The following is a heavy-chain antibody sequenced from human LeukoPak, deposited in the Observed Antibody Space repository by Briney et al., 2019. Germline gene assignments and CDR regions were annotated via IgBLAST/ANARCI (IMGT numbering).Heavy chain of an antibody. J-gene: IGHJ4*02. D-gene: IGHD3-22*01. CDR3: ARGLGTEWRYDSSGYALGFFDY. CDR2: IYYSGST. CDR1: GGSISSSSYY. Sequence: SETLSLTCTVSGGSISSSSYYWGWIRQPPGEGLEWIGSIYYSGSTYYNPSLKGRVTISVDTSKNQFSLKLSSVTAADTAVYYCARGLGTEWRYDSSGYALGFFDYWGQGTLVTVSS. V-gene: IGHV4-39*07.